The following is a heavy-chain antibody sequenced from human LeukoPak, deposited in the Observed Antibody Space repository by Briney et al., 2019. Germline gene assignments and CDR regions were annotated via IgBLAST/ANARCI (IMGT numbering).Heavy chain of an antibody. D-gene: IGHD3-22*01. CDR3: TSRAGNYYDSSGYSIH. CDR2: ISGSGGST. Sequence: ETLSLTCTVSGGSISSYYWSWVRQAPGKGLEWVSAISGSGGSTYYADSVKGRFTISRDDSKNTAYLQMNSLKTEDTAVYYCTSRAGNYYDSSGYSIHWGQGTLVTVSS. J-gene: IGHJ4*02. V-gene: IGHV3-23*01. CDR1: GGSISSYY.